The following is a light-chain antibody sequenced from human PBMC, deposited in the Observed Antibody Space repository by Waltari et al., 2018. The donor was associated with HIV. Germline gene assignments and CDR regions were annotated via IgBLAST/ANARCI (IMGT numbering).Light chain of an antibody. CDR1: QSISNW. CDR2: KAS. Sequence: DIQMPQSPSTLSASVGDRVTITCRASQSISNWLAWYQQKPGKAPKLLIYKASSLESGVPSRFSGSGSGTEFTLTISSLQTDDFATYYCQQYNNYWTFGQGTKVEIK. V-gene: IGKV1-5*03. J-gene: IGKJ1*01. CDR3: QQYNNYWT.